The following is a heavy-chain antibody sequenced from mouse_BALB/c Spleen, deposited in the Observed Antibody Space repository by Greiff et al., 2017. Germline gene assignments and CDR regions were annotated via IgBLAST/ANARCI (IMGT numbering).Heavy chain of an antibody. Sequence: EVKLMESGPELVKPGASVKMSCKASGYTFTSYVMHWVKQKPGQGLEWIGYINPYNDGTKYNEKFKGKATLTSDKSSSTAYMELSSLTSEDSAVYYCARAYYYGSSYTYYYAMDYWGQGTSVTVSS. D-gene: IGHD1-1*01. CDR3: ARAYYYGSSYTYYYAMDY. CDR1: GYTFTSYV. V-gene: IGHV1-14*01. CDR2: INPYNDGT. J-gene: IGHJ4*01.